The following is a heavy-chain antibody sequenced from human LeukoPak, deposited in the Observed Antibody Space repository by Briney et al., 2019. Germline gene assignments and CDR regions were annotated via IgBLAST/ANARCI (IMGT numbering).Heavy chain of an antibody. CDR1: GYTFTNFD. J-gene: IGHJ6*02. V-gene: IGHV1-8*01. CDR2: MNPDRGHT. D-gene: IGHD3-10*01. CDR3: ARTMVRGLPGMDV. Sequence: ASVKVSCKASGYTFTNFDINWVRQATGQGLEYMVWMNPDRGHTGFAQKFQGRVTMTSDTSISTAYMELTSLSSEDTAVYYCARTMVRGLPGMDVWGQGTTVTVSS.